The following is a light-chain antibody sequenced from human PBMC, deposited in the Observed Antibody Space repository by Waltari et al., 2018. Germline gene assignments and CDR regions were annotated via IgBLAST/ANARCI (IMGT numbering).Light chain of an antibody. J-gene: IGLJ2*01. CDR3: SSYAGNYVA. Sequence: QSALTQPRSVSGSPGQSVTISCTGTRSDVGGYNFVSWYQQHPGTAPKLIISDVTKRPAGVPDRFSGSKSGNTASLTISGLQAEGEADYYCSSYAGNYVAFGGGTKLTVL. V-gene: IGLV2-11*01. CDR2: DVT. CDR1: RSDVGGYNF.